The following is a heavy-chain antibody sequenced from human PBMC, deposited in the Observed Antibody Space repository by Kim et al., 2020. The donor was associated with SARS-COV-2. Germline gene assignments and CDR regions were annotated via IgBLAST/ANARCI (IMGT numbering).Heavy chain of an antibody. CDR2: ISYDGSNK. CDR3: ARGPWSRQRGLTYSYYGMDV. J-gene: IGHJ6*02. Sequence: GGSLRLSCAASGFTFSSCAIHWVRQAPGKGLEWVAVISYDGSNKNYADSVKGRFTISRDYYKNTLKLQMNNLRAEDTALYYCARGPWSRQRGLTYSYYGMDVWGRGTTVTVSS. CDR1: GFTFSSCA. V-gene: IGHV3-30-3*01. D-gene: IGHD3-10*01.